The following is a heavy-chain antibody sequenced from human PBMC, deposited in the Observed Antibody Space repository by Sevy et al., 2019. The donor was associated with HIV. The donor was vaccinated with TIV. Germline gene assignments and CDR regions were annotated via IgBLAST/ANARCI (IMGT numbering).Heavy chain of an antibody. J-gene: IGHJ6*02. Sequence: GGSLRLSCAASGFTFSNAWMNWVRQAPGKGLEWVGRIKSKTDSGTTDYAAPVKGRFTISRDDSKNTLYLQMNSLKTEDTAVYYCTTRGLIVATIIEDYYYYGMDVWGQGTTVTVSS. V-gene: IGHV3-15*07. CDR3: TTRGLIVATIIEDYYYYGMDV. D-gene: IGHD5-12*01. CDR1: GFTFSNAW. CDR2: IKSKTDSGTT.